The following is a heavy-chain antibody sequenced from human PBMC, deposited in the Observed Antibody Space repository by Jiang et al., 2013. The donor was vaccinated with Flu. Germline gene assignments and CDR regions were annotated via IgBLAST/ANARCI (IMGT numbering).Heavy chain of an antibody. CDR1: GDSVSTYSGT. V-gene: IGHV6-1*01. D-gene: IGHD2-8*01. CDR3: AKAVDETNLAGFDY. Sequence: QTLSLTCAISGDSVSTYSGTWNWIRQSPLGGLEWLGRTYYRSKWFTDYADSVKGRITIYPDTSSNHFSLDLTSVSPDDAAVYFCAKAVDETNLAGFDYWGQGSLVTVSS. CDR2: TYYRSKWFT. J-gene: IGHJ4*02.